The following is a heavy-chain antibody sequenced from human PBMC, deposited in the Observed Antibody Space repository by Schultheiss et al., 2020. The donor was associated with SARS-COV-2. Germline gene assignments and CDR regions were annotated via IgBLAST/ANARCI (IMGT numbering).Heavy chain of an antibody. CDR3: ARDQHWNDVLGYNWFDP. D-gene: IGHD1-1*01. Sequence: GGSLRLSCAASGFTFSSYAMHWVRQAPGKGLEWVAVISYDGSNKYYADSVKGRFTISRDNSKNTLYLQMNSLRVEDTAVYYCARDQHWNDVLGYNWFDPWGQGTLVTVSS. J-gene: IGHJ5*02. CDR2: ISYDGSNK. V-gene: IGHV3-30*04. CDR1: GFTFSSYA.